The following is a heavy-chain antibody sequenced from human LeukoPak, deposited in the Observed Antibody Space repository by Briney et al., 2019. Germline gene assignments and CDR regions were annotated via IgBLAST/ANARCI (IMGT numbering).Heavy chain of an antibody. D-gene: IGHD6-13*01. CDR2: IIGSGCST. V-gene: IGHV3-23*01. J-gene: IGHJ4*02. CDR3: AKDRAQQLVLDF. Sequence: PGGSLRLSCAASGFTFSSYAMSWVRQAPGKGLEWVSAIIGSGCSTYYADSVKGRFTISRDNSKNTLFLQMNSLRAEDTAVYYCAKDRAQQLVLDFWGQGTLVTVSS. CDR1: GFTFSSYA.